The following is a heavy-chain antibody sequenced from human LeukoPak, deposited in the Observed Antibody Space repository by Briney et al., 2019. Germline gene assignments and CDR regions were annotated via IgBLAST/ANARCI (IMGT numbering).Heavy chain of an antibody. Sequence: GGSLRLSCAASGFTFSGYWMHWVRQAPEKGLEWVANIKEHGGEKYYVDSVKGRFTISRDNAKNSLYLQMNSLRAEDTAMYYCARGDPVGATLGSFDIWGQGTMVTVSS. V-gene: IGHV3-7*01. J-gene: IGHJ3*02. D-gene: IGHD1-26*01. CDR3: ARGDPVGATLGSFDI. CDR1: GFTFSGYW. CDR2: IKEHGGEK.